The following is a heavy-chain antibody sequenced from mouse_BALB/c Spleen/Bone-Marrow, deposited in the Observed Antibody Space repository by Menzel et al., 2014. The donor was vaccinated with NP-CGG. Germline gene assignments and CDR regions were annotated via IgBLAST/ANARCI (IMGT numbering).Heavy chain of an antibody. Sequence: VQLQQSGAELARPGASVKMSCKASGYTVTSYTMHWVKQRPGQGLEWIGFINPSSNYTNYNQKFKDKATLTADKSSSTAYMQLSSLTSEDSAVYSCARVLRWSLDYWGQGTTLTVSS. D-gene: IGHD6-2*01. CDR2: INPSSNYT. V-gene: IGHV1-4*01. J-gene: IGHJ2*01. CDR1: GYTVTSYT. CDR3: ARVLRWSLDY.